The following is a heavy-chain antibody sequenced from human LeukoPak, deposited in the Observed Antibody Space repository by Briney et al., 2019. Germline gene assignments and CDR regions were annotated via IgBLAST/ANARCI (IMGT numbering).Heavy chain of an antibody. CDR2: IYYSGST. D-gene: IGHD5-12*01. Sequence: NPSETLSLTCTVSGGSISSYYWSWIRQPPGKGLEWIGYIYYSGSTNYNPSLKSRVTISVDTSKNQFSLKLSSVTAADTAVYYCARQSRRVATIDLDYWGQGTLVTVSS. V-gene: IGHV4-59*08. CDR3: ARQSRRVATIDLDY. J-gene: IGHJ4*02. CDR1: GGSISSYY.